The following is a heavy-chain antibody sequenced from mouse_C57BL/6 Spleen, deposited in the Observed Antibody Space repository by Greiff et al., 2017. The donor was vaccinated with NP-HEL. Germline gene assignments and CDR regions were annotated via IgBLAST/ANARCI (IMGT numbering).Heavy chain of an antibody. CDR1: GYTFTDYY. CDR3: ARRIDYDYDWAMDY. CDR2: INPYNGGT. J-gene: IGHJ4*01. D-gene: IGHD2-4*01. V-gene: IGHV1-19*01. Sequence: EVMLVESGPVLVKPGASVKMSCKASGYTFTDYYMNWVKQSHGKSLEWIGVINPYNGGTSYNQKFKGKATLTVDKSSSTAYMELNSLTSEDSAVYYCARRIDYDYDWAMDYWGQGTSVTVSS.